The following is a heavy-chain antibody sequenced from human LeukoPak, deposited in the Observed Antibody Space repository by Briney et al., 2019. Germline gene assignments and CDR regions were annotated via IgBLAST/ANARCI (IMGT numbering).Heavy chain of an antibody. CDR1: GFTFSSYS. CDR2: ISGSGGST. J-gene: IGHJ4*02. CDR3: ARDLRSSSFDY. V-gene: IGHV3-23*01. D-gene: IGHD6-13*01. Sequence: GGSLRLSCAASGFTFSSYSMNWVRQAPGKGLEWVSAISGSGGSTYYADSVKGRFTISRDNSKNTLYLQMNSLRAEDTAVYYCARDLRSSSFDYWGQGTLVTVSS.